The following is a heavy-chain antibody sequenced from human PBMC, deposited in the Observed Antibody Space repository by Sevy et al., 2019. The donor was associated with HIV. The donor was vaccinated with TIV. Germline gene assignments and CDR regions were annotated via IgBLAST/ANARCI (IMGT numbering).Heavy chain of an antibody. D-gene: IGHD4-17*01. CDR1: GFTLNNAW. CDR2: IKSKTDGGTT. Sequence: GGSLRLSCAASGFTLNNAWMSWVRQAPGKGLEWVGRIKSKTDGGTTDNAAPVKGRFTISRDDSKNTLYLQMNSLKTEDTAIYYCTTAPSGIHDYGDYGSSNFDYWGQGSLVTVSS. V-gene: IGHV3-15*01. CDR3: TTAPSGIHDYGDYGSSNFDY. J-gene: IGHJ4*02.